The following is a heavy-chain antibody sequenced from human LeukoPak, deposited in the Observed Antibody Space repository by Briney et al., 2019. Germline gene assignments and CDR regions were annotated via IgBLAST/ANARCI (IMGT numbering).Heavy chain of an antibody. CDR2: ISYDGSNK. J-gene: IGHJ4*02. CDR3: AKGLRRDGYNLDSD. D-gene: IGHD5-24*01. CDR1: GFTFSSYG. Sequence: GGSLRLSCAASGFTFSSYGMHWVRQAPGKGLEWVAVISYDGSNKYYADSVKGRFTISRDNSKNTLYLQMNSLRAEDTAVYYCAKGLRRDGYNLDSDLGQGTLVTVSS. V-gene: IGHV3-30*18.